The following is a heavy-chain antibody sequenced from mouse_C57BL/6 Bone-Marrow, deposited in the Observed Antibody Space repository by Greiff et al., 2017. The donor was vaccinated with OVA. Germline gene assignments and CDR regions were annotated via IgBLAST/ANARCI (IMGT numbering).Heavy chain of an antibody. Sequence: DVMLVESGGGLVKPGGSLKLSCAASGFTFSSYTMSWVRQTPEKRLEWVATISGGGGNTYYPDSVKGRFTIPRDNAKNTLYLQMSSLRSEDTALYYGARHGTGGFDYWGQGTTLTVSS. CDR2: ISGGGGNT. CDR1: GFTFSSYT. V-gene: IGHV5-9*01. D-gene: IGHD3-3*01. CDR3: ARHGTGGFDY. J-gene: IGHJ2*01.